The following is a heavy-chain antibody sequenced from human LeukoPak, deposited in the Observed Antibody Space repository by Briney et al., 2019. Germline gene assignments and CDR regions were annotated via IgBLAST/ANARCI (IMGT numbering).Heavy chain of an antibody. V-gene: IGHV1-8*01. CDR3: ARSPPDSSGWFSYYYYYYMDV. CDR1: GYTFTSYD. J-gene: IGHJ6*03. Sequence: ASVKVSCKASGYTFTSYDINWVRQATGQGLEWMGWMNPNSGNTGYAQKFQGRVTMTRNTSISTAYMELSSLRSEDTAVYYCARSPPDSSGWFSYYYYYYMDVWGKGTTVTVSS. D-gene: IGHD6-19*01. CDR2: MNPNSGNT.